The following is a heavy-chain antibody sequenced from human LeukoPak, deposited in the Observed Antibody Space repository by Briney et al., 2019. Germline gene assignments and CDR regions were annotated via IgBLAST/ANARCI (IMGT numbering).Heavy chain of an antibody. CDR1: GGTFQSFG. Sequence: WASVKVSCKPSGGTFQSFGITWVRQAPGQGLEWMGSLIPILGVTNYAQKFRGRVTIVADTSPSTAYMDLSSLRPEDTAVYYCARTLYLEGAVNYFDLWGQGTLVTVSS. J-gene: IGHJ4*02. CDR2: LIPILGVT. D-gene: IGHD1-26*01. CDR3: ARTLYLEGAVNYFDL. V-gene: IGHV1-69*04.